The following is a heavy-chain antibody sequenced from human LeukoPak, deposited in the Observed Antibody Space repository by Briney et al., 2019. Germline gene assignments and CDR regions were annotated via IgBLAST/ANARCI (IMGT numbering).Heavy chain of an antibody. J-gene: IGHJ4*02. CDR3: AKNGWLRSSGLWGDY. D-gene: IGHD5-12*01. Sequence: GGSLRLSCVASGFTFSSYAMTWFRQAPGKGLEWVSSFSGGGGSPYHADSVKGRFTISRDNSKSTLYLQMNSLRAEDTAIYYCAKNGWLRSSGLWGDYWGQGALVTDSS. CDR2: FSGGGGSP. V-gene: IGHV3-23*01. CDR1: GFTFSSYA.